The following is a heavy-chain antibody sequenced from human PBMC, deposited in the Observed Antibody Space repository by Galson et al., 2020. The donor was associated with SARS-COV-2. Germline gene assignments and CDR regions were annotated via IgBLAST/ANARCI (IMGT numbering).Heavy chain of an antibody. Sequence: GGSLRLSCAASGFTFSSYEMNWVRQAPGKGLEWVSYISSSGSTIYYADSVKGRFTISRDNAKNSLYLQMNSLRAEDTAVYYCATLPFVDDYYYGMDVWGQGTTVTVSS. J-gene: IGHJ6*02. CDR1: GFTFSSYE. CDR2: ISSSGSTI. CDR3: ATLPFVDDYYYGMDV. V-gene: IGHV3-48*03. D-gene: IGHD3-16*02.